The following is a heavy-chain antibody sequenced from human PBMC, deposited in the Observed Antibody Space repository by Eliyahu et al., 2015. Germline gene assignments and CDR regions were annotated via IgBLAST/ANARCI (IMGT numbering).Heavy chain of an antibody. CDR1: GGSITGXNYF. V-gene: IGHV4-39*07. D-gene: IGHD3-10*01. Sequence: QLQLQESGPGLVKPSETLSLTCTVXGGSITGXNYFWGWXRQPPGKGLEWIGSIYYSGGTYYNPSLKRRVTMSVDTSKNQFSLNLSSMTAADTAVYYCAGLSISLVRGLPDSWGLGTLVTVSS. J-gene: IGHJ4*02. CDR3: AGLSISLVRGLPDS. CDR2: IYYSGGT.